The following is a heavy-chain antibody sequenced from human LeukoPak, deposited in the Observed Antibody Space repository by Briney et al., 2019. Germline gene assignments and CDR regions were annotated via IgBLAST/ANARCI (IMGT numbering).Heavy chain of an antibody. CDR1: GYTFTSYY. D-gene: IGHD4-11*01. CDR2: INPSGGST. CDR3: ARDPRTVTSSFDY. J-gene: IGHJ4*02. V-gene: IGHV1-46*01. Sequence: ASVKVSCKASGYTFTSYYMHWVRQAPGQGLEWMGIINPSGGSTSYAQKLQGRVTMTTDTSTSTAYMELRSLRSDDTAVYYCARDPRTVTSSFDYWGQGTLVTVSS.